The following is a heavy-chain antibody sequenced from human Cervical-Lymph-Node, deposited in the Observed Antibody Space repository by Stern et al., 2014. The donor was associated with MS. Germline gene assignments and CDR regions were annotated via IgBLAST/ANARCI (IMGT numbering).Heavy chain of an antibody. CDR1: GGTFSSSD. V-gene: IGHV1-69*01. Sequence: QVKLVQSGAEVQKPGSSVKVSCRASGGTFSSSDISWVRQAPGQGLEWMGGIIPIIGTANYAQKYQGRVTITADESTSTAYMELSSLRSEDTAIYYCALGGFGHYFEYWGQGTLVTVSS. D-gene: IGHD3-10*01. J-gene: IGHJ4*02. CDR3: ALGGFGHYFEY. CDR2: IIPIIGTA.